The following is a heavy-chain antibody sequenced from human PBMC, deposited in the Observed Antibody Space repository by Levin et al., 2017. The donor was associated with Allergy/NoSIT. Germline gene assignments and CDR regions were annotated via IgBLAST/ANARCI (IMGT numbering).Heavy chain of an antibody. D-gene: IGHD4-17*01. CDR2: IIPILGIA. CDR1: GGTFSSYT. J-gene: IGHJ4*02. CDR3: ARSRGAGSYGDYGPAAFDY. V-gene: IGHV1-69*02. Sequence: SVKVSCKASGGTFSSYTISWVRQAPGQGLEWMGRIIPILGIANYAQKFQGRVTITADKSTSTAYMELSSLRSEDTAVYYCARSRGAGSYGDYGPAAFDYWGQGTLVTVSS.